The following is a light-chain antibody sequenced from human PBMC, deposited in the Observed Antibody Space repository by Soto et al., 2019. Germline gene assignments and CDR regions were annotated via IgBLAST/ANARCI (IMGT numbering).Light chain of an antibody. CDR1: QSVSSS. CDR3: QQYNNWWT. V-gene: IGKV3-15*01. J-gene: IGKJ1*01. CDR2: GAS. Sequence: EVVMTQSPATLSLSPGERATLSCRASQSVSSSLAWYQQKPGQAPMLLIYGASTRAAGIPDRFSGSGSETEFTLTISRLQAEDFAIYYCQQYNNWWTFGQGTKVESK.